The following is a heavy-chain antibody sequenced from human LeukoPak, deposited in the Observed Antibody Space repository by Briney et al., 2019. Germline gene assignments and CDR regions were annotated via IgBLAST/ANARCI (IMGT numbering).Heavy chain of an antibody. CDR1: GFTVSSNY. CDR3: VRARYSSDSYYFDY. CDR2: IYSGGST. Sequence: PGGSLRLSCAASGFTVSSNYMSWVRQAPGKGLEWVSVIYSGGSTYYADSVKGRFTISRDNSKNTLYLQMNSLRAEDTAVYYCVRARYSSDSYYFDYWGQGTPVTVSS. J-gene: IGHJ4*02. D-gene: IGHD5-18*01. V-gene: IGHV3-53*01.